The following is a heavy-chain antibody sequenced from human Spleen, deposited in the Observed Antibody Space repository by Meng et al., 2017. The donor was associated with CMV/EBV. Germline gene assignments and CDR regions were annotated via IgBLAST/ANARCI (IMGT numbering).Heavy chain of an antibody. CDR1: GFTVRSNY. CDR2: IKRDGSEK. D-gene: IGHD1-26*01. V-gene: IGHV3-7*01. Sequence: GESLKISCAVSGFTVRSNYMNWVRQAPGKGLEWVANIKRDGSEKYHVDSVKGRFTISRDNAKNSLFLQMNSLRAEDTAVYYCAKSAWDSRDAFDVWGQGAMVTVSS. J-gene: IGHJ3*01. CDR3: AKSAWDSRDAFDV.